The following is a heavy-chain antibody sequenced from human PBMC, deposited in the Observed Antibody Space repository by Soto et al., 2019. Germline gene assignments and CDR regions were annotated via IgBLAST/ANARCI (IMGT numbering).Heavy chain of an antibody. J-gene: IGHJ4*02. CDR2: IRSKANSYAT. V-gene: IGHV3-73*02. CDR1: GFTFSGSA. D-gene: IGHD3-10*01. CDR3: TMGLLWFGAY. Sequence: EVQLVESGGGLVQSGGSLKLSCAASGFTFSGSAMHWVRQASGKGLEWVGRIRSKANSYATAYAASVKGRFTISRDDSKNTAYLQMNSLKTEDRAVYYCTMGLLWFGAYWGQGTLVTVSS.